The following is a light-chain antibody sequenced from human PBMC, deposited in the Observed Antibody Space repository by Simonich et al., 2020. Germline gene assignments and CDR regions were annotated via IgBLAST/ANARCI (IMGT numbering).Light chain of an antibody. V-gene: IGLV6-57*03. CDR2: EDN. J-gene: IGLJ3*02. CDR3: QSYDSSNWV. Sequence: NFMLTQPHSVSGSPGKTVTISCTRSRGSIASNYVQWYQQRPGSAPPTVIYEDNQSPPGVPDRFAGSIDSSSNSASLTISGLKTEDEADYYCQSYDSSNWVFGGGTKLTVL. CDR1: RGSIASNY.